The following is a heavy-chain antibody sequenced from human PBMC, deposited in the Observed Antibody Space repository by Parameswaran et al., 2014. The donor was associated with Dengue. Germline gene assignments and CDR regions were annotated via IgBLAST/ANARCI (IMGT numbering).Heavy chain of an antibody. D-gene: IGHD4-23*01. CDR3: AREGPGLGGNSADRSY. CDR2: IDPSDSYT. V-gene: IGHV5-10-1*01. J-gene: IGHJ4*02. Sequence: VRQMPGKGLEWMGRIDPSDSYTNYSPSFQGHVTISADKSISTAYLQWSSLKASDTAMYYCAREGPGLGGNSADRSYWGQGTPGHRLL.